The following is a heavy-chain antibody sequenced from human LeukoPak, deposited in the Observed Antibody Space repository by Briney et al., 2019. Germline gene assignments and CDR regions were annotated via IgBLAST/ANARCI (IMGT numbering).Heavy chain of an antibody. D-gene: IGHD6-19*01. CDR1: GGSISSGN. CDR2: ISGSGGST. J-gene: IGHJ4*02. CDR3: AKAPAPFIAVADYFDY. Sequence: PSETLSLTCTVSGGSISSGNFYWSWVRQAPGTGLEWVSAISGSGGSTYYADSVKGRFTISRDNSKNTLYLQMNSLRAEDTAVYYCAKAPAPFIAVADYFDYWGQGTLVTVSS. V-gene: IGHV3-23*01.